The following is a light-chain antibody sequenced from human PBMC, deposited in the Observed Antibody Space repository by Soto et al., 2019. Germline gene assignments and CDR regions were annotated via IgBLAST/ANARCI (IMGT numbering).Light chain of an antibody. CDR1: QNINNY. CDR3: QQANSFPLT. CDR2: TAS. V-gene: IGKV1-12*01. J-gene: IGKJ4*01. Sequence: DIQMTQSPSSLSASVGDRVTITCQASQNINNYLTWYQHKPGKAPKLLISTASSLQSGVPSRFSGSGSGTEFTLTISSLQPEDFATYYCQQANSFPLTFGGGTKVDIK.